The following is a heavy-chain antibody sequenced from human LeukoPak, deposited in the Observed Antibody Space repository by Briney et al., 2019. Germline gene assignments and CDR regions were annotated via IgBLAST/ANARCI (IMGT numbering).Heavy chain of an antibody. V-gene: IGHV4-34*01. Sequence: SETLSLTCAVYGGSFSGYYWSWIRQPPGKGLEWIGEINHSGSTNYNPSLKSRVTISVDTTKNQFSLKLSSVTAADTAVYYCARRYYYGSGELSPWFDPWGQGTLVTVSS. CDR3: ARRYYYGSGELSPWFDP. D-gene: IGHD3-10*01. CDR1: GGSFSGYY. J-gene: IGHJ5*02. CDR2: INHSGST.